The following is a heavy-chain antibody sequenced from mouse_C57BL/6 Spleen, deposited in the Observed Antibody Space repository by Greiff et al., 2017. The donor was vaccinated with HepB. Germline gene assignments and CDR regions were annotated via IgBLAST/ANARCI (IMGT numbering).Heavy chain of an antibody. J-gene: IGHJ2*01. CDR2: IDPSDSYT. D-gene: IGHD2-4*01. CDR1: GYTFTSYW. Sequence: QVQLQQPGAELVMPGASVKLSCKASGYTFTSYWMHWVKQRPGQGLEWIGEIDPSDSYTNYNQKFKGKSTLTVDKSSSTAYMQLSSLTSEDSAVYYCARKGQGLRAFDYWGQGTTLTVSS. V-gene: IGHV1-69*01. CDR3: ARKGQGLRAFDY.